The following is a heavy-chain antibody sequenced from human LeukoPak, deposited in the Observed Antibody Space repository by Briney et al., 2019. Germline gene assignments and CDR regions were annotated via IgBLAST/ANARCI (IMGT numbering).Heavy chain of an antibody. J-gene: IGHJ4*02. V-gene: IGHV3-33*01. CDR2: IWYDGSNK. CDR3: ARDIYFYGDYVIDY. CDR1: GFTFSNYA. D-gene: IGHD4-17*01. Sequence: GRSLRLSCAASGFTFSNYAMHWVRQAPGEGLEWVAVIWYDGSNKYYADSVKGRFTISRDNSKNTLYLQMNSLRAEDTAVYYCARDIYFYGDYVIDYWGQGTLVTVSS.